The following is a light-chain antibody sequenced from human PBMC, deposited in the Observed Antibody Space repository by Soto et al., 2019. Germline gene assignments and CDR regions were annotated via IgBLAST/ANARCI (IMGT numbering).Light chain of an antibody. CDR3: LQHNSDPWT. CDR2: VAS. J-gene: IGKJ1*01. V-gene: IGKV1-17*01. Sequence: DIQMTQSPSSLSASVGDRVTLTCRVSQDIKDHLGWYQQKPGKAPKSLIYVASRLQSGVPPRFSGSGTGTEYTLTISSLKPEYLSAHFCLQHNSDPWTFGQVTKMEI. CDR1: QDIKDH.